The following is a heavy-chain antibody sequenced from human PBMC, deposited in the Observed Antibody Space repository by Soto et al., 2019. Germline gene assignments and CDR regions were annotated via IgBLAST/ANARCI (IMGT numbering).Heavy chain of an antibody. Sequence: QVQLQESGPGLVKPSGTLSLTCAVSGGSISSSNWWSWVRQPPGKGLEWIGEIYHSGSTNYNPSLKSRVTISVDKSKNQYSLKLSSVTAADTAGYYCARAPYYDSSGYYLDYWGQGTLVTVSS. CDR3: ARAPYYDSSGYYLDY. V-gene: IGHV4-4*02. D-gene: IGHD3-22*01. J-gene: IGHJ4*02. CDR2: IYHSGST. CDR1: GGSISSSNW.